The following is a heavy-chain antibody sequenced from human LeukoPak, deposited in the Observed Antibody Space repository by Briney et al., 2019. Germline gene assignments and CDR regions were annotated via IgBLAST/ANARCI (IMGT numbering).Heavy chain of an antibody. CDR3: ARVAGYYYYYMDV. Sequence: PSETLSLTCSVSAYSISGGYSWGWIRQPPGKGLEWIGSIYHSGSTYYNPSLKSRVTISVDTSKNQFSLKLSSVTAADTAVYYCARVAGYYYYYMDVWGKGTTVTVSS. CDR2: IYHSGST. J-gene: IGHJ6*03. CDR1: AYSISGGYS. V-gene: IGHV4-38-2*02. D-gene: IGHD2-15*01.